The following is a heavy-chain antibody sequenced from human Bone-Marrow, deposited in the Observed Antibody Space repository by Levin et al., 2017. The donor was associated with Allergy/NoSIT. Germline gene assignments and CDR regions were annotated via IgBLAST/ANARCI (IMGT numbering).Heavy chain of an antibody. J-gene: IGHJ6*02. V-gene: IGHV4-34*01. D-gene: IGHD2-2*02. CDR3: ARGPIVVVPAAIEIYNYDGMDG. CDR1: GGSFSGYY. Sequence: SETLSLTCAVYGGSFSGYYWSWIRQPPGKGLEWIGEINHSGSTNYNPSLKSRVTISVDTSKNQFSLKLSSVTAADTAVYYCARGPIVVVPAAIEIYNYDGMDGWGQGTTVTVSS. CDR2: INHSGST.